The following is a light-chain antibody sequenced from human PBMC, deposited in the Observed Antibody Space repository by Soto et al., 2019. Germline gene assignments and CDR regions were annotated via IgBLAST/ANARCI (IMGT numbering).Light chain of an antibody. CDR2: GAS. CDR3: QHYGNSVLYT. V-gene: IGKV3-20*01. J-gene: IGKJ2*01. CDR1: QSVSGTY. Sequence: EIVLTQSPGTLSLAPGERATLSCRTSQSVSGTYLAWYQKKPGQAPRLLIYGASNRPTGIPERFSGSGSGTDFTLSISRLEPEDFAVYYCQHYGNSVLYTFGQGTRLE.